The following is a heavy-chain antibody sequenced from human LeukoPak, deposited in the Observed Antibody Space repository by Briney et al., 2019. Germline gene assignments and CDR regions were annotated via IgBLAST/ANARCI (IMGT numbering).Heavy chain of an antibody. CDR3: ARDRGDGYRFDY. D-gene: IGHD2-21*01. V-gene: IGHV3-21*01. J-gene: IGHJ4*02. CDR1: GFTFSSYS. CDR2: ISSSSSYI. Sequence: PGGSLRLSCAASGFTFSSYSMNWVRQAPGKGLEWVSSISSSSSYIYYADSVKGRFTISRDNAKNSLYLQMNSLRAEDTAVYYCARDRGDGYRFDYWGQGTLVTVSS.